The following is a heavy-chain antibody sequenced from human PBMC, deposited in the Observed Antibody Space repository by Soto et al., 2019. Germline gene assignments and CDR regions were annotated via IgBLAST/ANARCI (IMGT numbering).Heavy chain of an antibody. J-gene: IGHJ5*01. Sequence: PWGSLKICCAASGFTFSSYAMSWVRQAPGNGLEWVSAISWNSGSRAYADSVKGRFSISRDNAKNSLYLQMNSLRPEDTALYYCTKDPYQLMVYTFDFWGQGTQVTGSS. CDR1: GFTFSSYA. D-gene: IGHD2-8*01. CDR2: ISWNSGSR. CDR3: TKDPYQLMVYTFDF. V-gene: IGHV3-9*01.